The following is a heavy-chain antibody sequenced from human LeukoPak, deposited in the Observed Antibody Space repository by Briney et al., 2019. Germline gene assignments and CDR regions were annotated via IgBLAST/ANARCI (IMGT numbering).Heavy chain of an antibody. CDR2: MNPNSGNT. Sequence: GASVKVSCKASGYTFTSYDINWVRQATGQGLEWMGWMNPNSGNTGYAQKFQGRVTMTRNTSISTAYMELSSLRSEDTAVYYCARGSRSYSSGWYFNIDYWGQGTLVTVSS. CDR3: ARGSRSYSSGWYFNIDY. J-gene: IGHJ4*02. V-gene: IGHV1-8*01. CDR1: GYTFTSYD. D-gene: IGHD6-19*01.